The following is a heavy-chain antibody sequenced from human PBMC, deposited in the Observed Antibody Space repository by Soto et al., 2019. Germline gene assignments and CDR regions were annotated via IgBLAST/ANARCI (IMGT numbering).Heavy chain of an antibody. J-gene: IGHJ4*02. CDR1: GFTFSSYS. Sequence: EVQLVESGGDLVKPGGSLRLSCAASGFTFSSYSMSWVRQAPGKGLEWVSSISSKSSYKYFADSMKDRFTNSRDNAKNSLYLQMNSLRVEDTAVYYCARDPLYCGGDCYFDFWGQGTLVTVSS. CDR3: ARDPLYCGGDCYFDF. CDR2: ISSKSSYK. V-gene: IGHV3-21*01. D-gene: IGHD2-21*02.